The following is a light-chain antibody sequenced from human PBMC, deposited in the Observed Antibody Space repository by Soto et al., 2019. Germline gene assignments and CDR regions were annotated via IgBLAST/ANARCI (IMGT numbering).Light chain of an antibody. CDR2: DAS. V-gene: IGKV3-20*01. Sequence: EIVLTQSPGTLSLSPGERATLSCRASQSVSSNYLAWYQQKPGQAPRLLLYDASSRATGIPDRFSGSGSGTVFTLTISRLEPEDLAVYYCQQYGTSPQTFGQGTRLEI. CDR1: QSVSSNY. CDR3: QQYGTSPQT. J-gene: IGKJ5*01.